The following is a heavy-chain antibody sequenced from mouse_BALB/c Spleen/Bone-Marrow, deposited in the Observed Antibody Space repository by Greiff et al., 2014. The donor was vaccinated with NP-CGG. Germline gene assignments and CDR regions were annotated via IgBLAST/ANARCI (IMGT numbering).Heavy chain of an antibody. D-gene: IGHD4-1*01. Sequence: QVQLQQPGAELMKPGAPVKISCKATGYTFSSYWIEWVKQRPGHGLEWIGEILPGSGSTNYNEKFKGKATFTADTSSNTAYMQLSSLTSEDSAVYYCARELGDYWGQGTLVTVSA. V-gene: IGHV1-9*01. CDR2: ILPGSGST. CDR3: ARELGDY. CDR1: GYTFSSYW. J-gene: IGHJ3*01.